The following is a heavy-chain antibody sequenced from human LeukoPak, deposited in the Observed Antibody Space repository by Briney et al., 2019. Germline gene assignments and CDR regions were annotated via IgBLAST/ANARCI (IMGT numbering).Heavy chain of an antibody. CDR3: AKAHSTYYHDSRTLDY. V-gene: IGHV3-23*01. D-gene: IGHD3-22*01. J-gene: IGHJ4*02. Sequence: GGSLRLSCAASGFTFSSYAMSWVRQAPGKGLEWVSAISGSGGSTYYADSVKGRFTISRDNSKNTLYLQMNSLRAEDTAVYYCAKAHSTYYHDSRTLDYWGQGTLVTVSS. CDR2: ISGSGGST. CDR1: GFTFSSYA.